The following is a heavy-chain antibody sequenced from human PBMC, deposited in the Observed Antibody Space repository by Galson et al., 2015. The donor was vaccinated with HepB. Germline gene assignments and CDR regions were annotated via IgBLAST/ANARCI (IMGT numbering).Heavy chain of an antibody. V-gene: IGHV3-30-3*01. J-gene: IGHJ4*02. CDR2: ISYDGSNK. D-gene: IGHD3-22*01. Sequence: SLRLSCAASGFTFSSYAMHWVRQAPGKGLEWVAVISYDGSNKYYADSVKGRFTISRDNSKNTLYLQMNSLRAEDTAVYYCARSYYYDSMARPFFDYWGQGTLVTVSS. CDR3: ARSYYYDSMARPFFDY. CDR1: GFTFSSYA.